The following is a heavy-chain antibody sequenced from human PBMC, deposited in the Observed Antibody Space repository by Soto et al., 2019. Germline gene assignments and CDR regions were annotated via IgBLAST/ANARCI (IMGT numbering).Heavy chain of an antibody. Sequence: PSQTLSLTCAISGDSVSNNGAAWNWIRQSPSRGLEWLGRTYYRSQWHYDYATSVRSRITINPDTSKNQLSLQLNSVTPEDTAVYYCARDPPDFNSGFDYWGQGTLVTVSS. CDR1: GDSVSNNGAA. CDR3: ARDPPDFNSGFDY. J-gene: IGHJ4*02. V-gene: IGHV6-1*01. D-gene: IGHD1-26*01. CDR2: TYYRSQWHY.